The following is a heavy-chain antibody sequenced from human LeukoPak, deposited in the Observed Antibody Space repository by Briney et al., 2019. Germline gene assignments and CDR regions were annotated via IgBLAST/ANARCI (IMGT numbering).Heavy chain of an antibody. J-gene: IGHJ4*02. CDR2: IKSKTDGGTT. CDR3: TTDVLRFLEWLFDDY. D-gene: IGHD3-3*01. Sequence: PGGSLRLSCAASGFTFSNAWMSWVRQAPGKGLEWVGRIKSKTDGGTTDYAAPVKGRLTISRDDSKNTLYLQMNSLKTEDTAVCYCTTDVLRFLEWLFDDYWGQGTLVTVSS. CDR1: GFTFSNAW. V-gene: IGHV3-15*01.